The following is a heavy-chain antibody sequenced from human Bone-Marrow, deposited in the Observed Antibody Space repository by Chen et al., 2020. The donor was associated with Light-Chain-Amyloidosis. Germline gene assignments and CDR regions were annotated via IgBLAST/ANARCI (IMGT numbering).Heavy chain of an antibody. CDR2: ISPIFATV. V-gene: IGHV1-69*06. Sequence: QVQLVQSGAEVRKPGSSVKVSCTPTGGTFNTYTISWVRQAPGQGLGWMGGISPIFATVNYAQKLQGRATIVVDKSTGSGYRELSSLRFDATAVYYCAGEVNGGYGTTTAFDDWGQGTLVTVSS. CDR1: GGTFNTYT. J-gene: IGHJ4*02. D-gene: IGHD5-12*01. CDR3: AGEVNGGYGTTTAFDD.